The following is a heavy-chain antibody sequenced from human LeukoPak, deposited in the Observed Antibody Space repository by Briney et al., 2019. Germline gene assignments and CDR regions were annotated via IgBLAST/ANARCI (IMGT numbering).Heavy chain of an antibody. CDR3: ASTYSSSWYGVLGY. J-gene: IGHJ4*02. CDR1: GGSISSYY. CDR2: IYYSGST. Sequence: SEPLSLTCSVTGGSISSYYWSWIRPPPGKGLEWIGYIYYSGSTNYKPSLKSRVTISVDTSKNQFSLKLSSVTAADTAVYYCASTYSSSWYGVLGYWGQGTLVTVSS. V-gene: IGHV4-59*01. D-gene: IGHD6-13*01.